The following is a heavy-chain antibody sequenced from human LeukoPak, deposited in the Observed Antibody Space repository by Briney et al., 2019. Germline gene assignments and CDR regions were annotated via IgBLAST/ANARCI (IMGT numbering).Heavy chain of an antibody. J-gene: IGHJ3*02. CDR2: ISWNSGSI. Sequence: GGSLRLSCAASGFTFDDYAMHWVRQAPGKGLEWVSGISWNSGSIGYADSVKGRFTISRDNAKNSLYLQMNSLRAEDTALYYCAKDMFGELWGAFDIWGQGTMVTVSS. CDR3: AKDMFGELWGAFDI. CDR1: GFTFDDYA. D-gene: IGHD3-10*02. V-gene: IGHV3-9*01.